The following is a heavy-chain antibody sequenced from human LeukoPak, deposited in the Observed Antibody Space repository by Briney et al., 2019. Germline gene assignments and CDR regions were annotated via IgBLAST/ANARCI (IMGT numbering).Heavy chain of an antibody. CDR3: ARDSVVPAAIGGWYFDL. Sequence: SETLSLTCTVSGGSNGSGGYYWRWIRQHPGKGLEWIGYIYYSGSTYYNPSLKSRVTISVDTSKNQFSLKLSSVTAADTAVYYCARDSVVPAAIGGWYFDLWGRGTLVTVSS. D-gene: IGHD2-2*01. V-gene: IGHV4-31*03. CDR2: IYYSGST. J-gene: IGHJ2*01. CDR1: GGSNGSGGYY.